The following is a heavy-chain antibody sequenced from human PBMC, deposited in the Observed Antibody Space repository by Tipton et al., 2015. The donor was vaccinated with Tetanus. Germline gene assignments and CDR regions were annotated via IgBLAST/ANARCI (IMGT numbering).Heavy chain of an antibody. CDR1: GASISNSSPY. D-gene: IGHD3-22*01. V-gene: IGHV4-39*01. CDR3: AKLFRVRARGITMVVVVPPGYFDY. Sequence: TLSLTCTVSGASISNSSPYWGWVRQSPGKGPEWIGNIYFSGSTYYNPSLKSRVTISVDTSKNQFSLRLNSVTAADTAVYYCAKLFRVRARGITMVVVVPPGYFDYWGQGTLVTVSS. CDR2: IYFSGST. J-gene: IGHJ4*02.